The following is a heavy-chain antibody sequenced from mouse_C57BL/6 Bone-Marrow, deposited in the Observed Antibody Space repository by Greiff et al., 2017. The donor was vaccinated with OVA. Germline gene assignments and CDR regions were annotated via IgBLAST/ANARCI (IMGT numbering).Heavy chain of an antibody. J-gene: IGHJ2*01. D-gene: IGHD3-1*01. Sequence: QVQLKESGAELVRPGASVKLSCKASGYTFTDYYINWVKQRPGQGLEWIARIYPGSGNTYYNEKFKGKATLTAEKSSSTAYMQLSSLTSEDSAVYFCARSGATGYYFDYWGQGTTLTVSS. CDR2: IYPGSGNT. CDR3: ARSGATGYYFDY. V-gene: IGHV1-76*01. CDR1: GYTFTDYY.